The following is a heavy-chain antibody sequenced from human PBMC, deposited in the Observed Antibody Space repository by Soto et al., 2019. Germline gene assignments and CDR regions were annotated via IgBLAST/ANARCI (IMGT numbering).Heavy chain of an antibody. J-gene: IGHJ4*02. CDR1: GGSISSYY. V-gene: IGHV4-59*01. D-gene: IGHD3-10*01. CDR2: IYYSGST. Sequence: QVQLQESGPGLVKPSETLSLTCTVSGGSISSYYWSWIRQPPGKGLEWIGYIYYSGSTNYNPSLKSRVTISVDTSKNQFSLTLSSVTAADTAVYYCARAMVRGVMPDDYWGQGTLVTVSS. CDR3: ARAMVRGVMPDDY.